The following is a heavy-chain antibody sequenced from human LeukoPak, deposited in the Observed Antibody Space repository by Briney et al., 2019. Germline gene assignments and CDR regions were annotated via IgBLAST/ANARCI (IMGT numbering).Heavy chain of an antibody. CDR1: GFTVSSNY. Sequence: PGGSLRLSCAASGFTVSSNYMSWVRQAPGKGLEWVSVIYSGGSTYYADSVKGRFTISRDNSKNTLYLQMNSLRAEDTAVYYCAPGVTDSSGYDAFDIWGQGTMVTVSS. J-gene: IGHJ3*02. CDR3: APGVTDSSGYDAFDI. CDR2: IYSGGST. V-gene: IGHV3-66*01. D-gene: IGHD3-22*01.